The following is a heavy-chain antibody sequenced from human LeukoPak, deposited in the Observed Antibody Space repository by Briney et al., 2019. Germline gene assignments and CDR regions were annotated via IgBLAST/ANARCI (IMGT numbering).Heavy chain of an antibody. V-gene: IGHV4-4*07. CDR3: ARGGTTPYYFDD. J-gene: IGHJ4*02. CDR1: GGSITSYY. CDR2: IYSNENT. D-gene: IGHD2-15*01. Sequence: PSETLSLTCTVSGGSITSYYWSWIRQPAGKGLEWIGRIYSNENTNYNPSLKSRVTMSVDTSKNQFSLKLSSVTAADTAVYYCARGGTTPYYFDDSGQGTLVTVSS.